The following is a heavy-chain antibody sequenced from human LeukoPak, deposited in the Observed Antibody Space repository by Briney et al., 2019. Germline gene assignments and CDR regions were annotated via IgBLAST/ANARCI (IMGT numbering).Heavy chain of an antibody. CDR2: ISSSSSYI. CDR3: ARDTRRGYDSSGPPGY. V-gene: IGHV3-21*01. J-gene: IGHJ4*02. D-gene: IGHD3-22*01. Sequence: PGGSLRLSCAASGFTFSSYSMNWVRQAPGKGLEWVSSISSSSSYIYYADSVKGRFTISRDNAKNSLYLQMNSLRAEDTAVYYRARDTRRGYDSSGPPGYWGQGTLVTVSS. CDR1: GFTFSSYS.